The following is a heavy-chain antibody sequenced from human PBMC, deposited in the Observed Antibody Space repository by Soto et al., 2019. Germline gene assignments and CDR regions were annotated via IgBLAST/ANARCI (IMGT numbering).Heavy chain of an antibody. D-gene: IGHD3-22*01. V-gene: IGHV3-30-3*01. CDR2: ISYDGSNK. CDR1: GFTFSSYA. Sequence: QVQLVESGGGVVQPGRSLRLSCAASGFTFSSYAMHWFRQAQGKGLEWVAVISYDGSNKYYADSVQGRFTISRDNSKNTLYLQMNCLRAEDTAVYYCARDGIHYYDSSGKLPRYCYYGMDVWGQGTTVTVSS. J-gene: IGHJ6*02. CDR3: ARDGIHYYDSSGKLPRYCYYGMDV.